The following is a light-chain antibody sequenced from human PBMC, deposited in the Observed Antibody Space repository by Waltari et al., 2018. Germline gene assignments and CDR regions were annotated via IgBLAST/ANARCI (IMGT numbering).Light chain of an antibody. Sequence: EIVLTQSPATLSLSPGETATPSCRASQSIRTYLGWYQQKPGQAPRPLLFDASSRATGIPARFRGTGSGTDFTLTVSDLEPEDFGIYYCQQRSIWPYTFGQGTRLEIK. CDR1: QSIRTY. J-gene: IGKJ2*01. CDR2: DAS. CDR3: QQRSIWPYT. V-gene: IGKV3-11*01.